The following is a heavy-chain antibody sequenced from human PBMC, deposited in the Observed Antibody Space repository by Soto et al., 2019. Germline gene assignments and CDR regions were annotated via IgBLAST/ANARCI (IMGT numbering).Heavy chain of an antibody. J-gene: IGHJ4*02. D-gene: IGHD1-1*01. Sequence: PGVSLRLSCTVSGFAFNNYGINWVRQAPGKGLEWVSSISKSGYTYYSDSVKGRYTISRYNAKNSVSLQMNTLRVEVTSVYYCAREDTSRIQDVSDFWGKGCMVTV. CDR1: GFAFNNYG. CDR2: ISKSGYT. CDR3: AREDTSRIQDVSDF. V-gene: IGHV3-21*01.